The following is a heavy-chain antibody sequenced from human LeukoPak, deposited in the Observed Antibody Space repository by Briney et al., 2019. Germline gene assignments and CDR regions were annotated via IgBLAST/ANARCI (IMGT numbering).Heavy chain of an antibody. J-gene: IGHJ4*02. D-gene: IGHD5-24*01. V-gene: IGHV4-4*07. CDR1: GGSISGYY. CDR3: TRDRRDGYNYVDI. Sequence: SETLSLTCTVSGGSISGYYWSWIRQPAGKGLEWIGRFYNSGSTKYNPSLKSRVTMSIDTSKNEFYLKLTSVTAADTAVYYCTRDRRDGYNYVDIWGQGTLVTVSS. CDR2: FYNSGST.